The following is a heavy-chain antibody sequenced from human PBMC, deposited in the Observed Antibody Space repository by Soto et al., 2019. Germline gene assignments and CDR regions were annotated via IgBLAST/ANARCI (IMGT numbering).Heavy chain of an antibody. CDR2: INPSGGST. J-gene: IGHJ4*02. CDR1: VYTFTRYY. Sequence: ASVKVSCKASVYTFTRYYMHWVRQAPGQGLEWMGIINPSGGSTSYAQKFQGRVTMTRDTSTSTVYMELSSLRSEDTAVYYCARNKYVLRYFDWSPVYWGQGTLVTVSS. V-gene: IGHV1-46*01. CDR3: ARNKYVLRYFDWSPVY. D-gene: IGHD3-9*01.